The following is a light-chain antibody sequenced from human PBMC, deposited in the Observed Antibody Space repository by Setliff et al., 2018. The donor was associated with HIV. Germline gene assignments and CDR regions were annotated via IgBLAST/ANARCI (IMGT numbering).Light chain of an antibody. Sequence: QSVLTQPASVSGSPGQSITISCTGTSSDVGGYNYVSWYQQHPGKAPKLMIYEVSNRPSGVSNRFSGSKSAYTASLTISGLQAEDEADYYCCSYTSSNTHVFGTGTRSPS. CDR2: EVS. V-gene: IGLV2-14*01. CDR1: SSDVGGYNY. CDR3: CSYTSSNTHV. J-gene: IGLJ1*01.